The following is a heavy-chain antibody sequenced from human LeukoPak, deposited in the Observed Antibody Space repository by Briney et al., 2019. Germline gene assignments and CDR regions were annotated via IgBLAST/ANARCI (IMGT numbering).Heavy chain of an antibody. V-gene: IGHV4-39*07. CDR3: ARGQVRWFGELWYFDY. D-gene: IGHD3-10*01. CDR2: INHSGST. Sequence: PSETLSLTCTVSGGSISSSSYYWGWIRQPPGKGLEWIGEINHSGSTNYNPSLKSRVTISVDTSKNQFSLKLSSVTAADTAVYYCARGQVRWFGELWYFDYWGQGTLVTVSS. J-gene: IGHJ4*02. CDR1: GGSISSSSYY.